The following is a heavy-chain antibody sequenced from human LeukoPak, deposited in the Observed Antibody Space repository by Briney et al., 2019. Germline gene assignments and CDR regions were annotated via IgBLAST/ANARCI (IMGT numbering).Heavy chain of an antibody. CDR2: IYYSGST. J-gene: IGHJ4*02. CDR3: AKDGGSGWTAYFDY. V-gene: IGHV4-59*01. Sequence: SETLSLTCTVSGGSISSYYWSWIRQPPGKGLEWIGYIYYSGSTNYNPSLKSRVTISVDTSKNQFSLKLSSVTAADTALYYCAKDGGSGWTAYFDYWGQGTLVTVSS. CDR1: GGSISSYY. D-gene: IGHD6-19*01.